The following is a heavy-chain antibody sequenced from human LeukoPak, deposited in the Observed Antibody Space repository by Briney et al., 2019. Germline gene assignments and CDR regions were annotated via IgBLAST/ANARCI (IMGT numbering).Heavy chain of an antibody. CDR1: GFSLSTSGVG. D-gene: IGHD3-10*01. CDR3: AHSGYYGAGSFKRHWFDP. J-gene: IGHJ5*02. V-gene: IGHV2-5*02. CDR2: IYWDDDK. Sequence: AEPTLVNPTQTLTLTCTFSGFSLSTSGVGVGWIRQPPGPALECTAHIYWDDDKRYSPSLKSRLTITKDTSKNQVVLTKTNMDPVDTATYYCAHSGYYGAGSFKRHWFDPWGQGTLVTVSS.